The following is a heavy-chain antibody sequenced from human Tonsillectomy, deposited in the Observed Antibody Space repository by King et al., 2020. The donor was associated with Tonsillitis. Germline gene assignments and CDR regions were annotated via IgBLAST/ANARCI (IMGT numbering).Heavy chain of an antibody. V-gene: IGHV3-30*04. CDR1: GFTFSSYA. J-gene: IGHJ6*02. Sequence: VQLVESGGGVVQPGRSLRLSCAASGFTFSSYAMHWVRQAPGKGLEWVAVLSYDGSNKNYADSVKGRFTISRDSSKNTLYLQMNSLRTEDTAVYYCARDYLQVLLAGLGYFGMDVWGQGTTVTVSS. CDR2: LSYDGSNK. CDR3: ARDYLQVLLAGLGYFGMDV. D-gene: IGHD5/OR15-5a*01.